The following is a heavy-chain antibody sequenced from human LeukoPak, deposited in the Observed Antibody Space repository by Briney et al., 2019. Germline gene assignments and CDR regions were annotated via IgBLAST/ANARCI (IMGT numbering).Heavy chain of an antibody. CDR3: ARDRRLMVRGVIDY. J-gene: IGHJ4*02. D-gene: IGHD3-10*01. CDR2: INPNSGGT. CDR1: GYTFTGYY. V-gene: IGHV1-2*02. Sequence: ASVKVSCKASGYTFTGYYMHWGRQAPGQGLEWMGWINPNSGGTNYAQKFQGRVTMTRDTSISTAYMELSRLRSDDTAVYYCARDRRLMVRGVIDYWGQGTLVTVSS.